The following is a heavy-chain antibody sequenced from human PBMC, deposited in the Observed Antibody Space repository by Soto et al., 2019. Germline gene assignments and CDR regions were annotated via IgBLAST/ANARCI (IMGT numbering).Heavy chain of an antibody. CDR2: MNPNSGNT. CDR3: ARKYSSSSYHYGMDV. V-gene: IGHV1-8*01. J-gene: IGHJ6*02. D-gene: IGHD3-22*01. CDR1: GYTFTNYD. Sequence: QVQLVQSGAEVKKPGASVKVSCKASGYTFTNYDINWVRQATGQGLEWMGWMNPNSGNTGYVQKFQGSVTMTRDTSIGTAYMELSSLRSEDTAVYYCARKYSSSSYHYGMDVWGQGTTVTVSS.